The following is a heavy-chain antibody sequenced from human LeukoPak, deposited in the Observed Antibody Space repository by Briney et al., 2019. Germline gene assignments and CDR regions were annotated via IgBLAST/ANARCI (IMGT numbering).Heavy chain of an antibody. D-gene: IGHD1-26*01. Sequence: KPGGSLRLSCTVSGFAFSGYAMSWVRQAPGKGPEWVSSIGARGDVTYSADSVKGRFTISRGNSKRTLFLQMNSLRAEDTAVYYCAKVHYTASFPGSFPGRNYFDSWGQGSLVTVSS. V-gene: IGHV3-23*01. CDR1: GFAFSGYA. CDR2: IGARGDVT. J-gene: IGHJ4*02. CDR3: AKVHYTASFPGSFPGRNYFDS.